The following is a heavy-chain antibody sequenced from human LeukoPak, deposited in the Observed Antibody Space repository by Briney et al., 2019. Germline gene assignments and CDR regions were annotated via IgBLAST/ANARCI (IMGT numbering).Heavy chain of an antibody. Sequence: SGGSLRLSCAASGSTFSDSYMHWVRQASGKGLEWVGLIRTKTRNYAATYAESVKGRFTISRDDSKNTAYLQMSSLKMEDTAVYYCTRQNCTGGSCSYVDCWGQGTLVTVSS. J-gene: IGHJ4*02. CDR2: IRTKTRNYAA. CDR3: TRQNCTGGSCSYVDC. D-gene: IGHD2-8*02. CDR1: GSTFSDSY. V-gene: IGHV3-73*01.